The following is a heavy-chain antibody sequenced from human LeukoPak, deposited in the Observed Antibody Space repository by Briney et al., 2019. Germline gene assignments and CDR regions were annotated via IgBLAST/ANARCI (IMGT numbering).Heavy chain of an antibody. CDR2: INPAGNYA. V-gene: IGHV3-74*01. CDR3: VRDWDHYDFDS. Sequence: GGSLRLSCAASGFTFSNYWIHWVRQAPGKGLVWVSRINPAGNYANYADSVKGRFTISRDNAKNTVYLQMNSLRVEDTALFYCVRDWDHYDFDSWGQGTLVTVSS. D-gene: IGHD3-3*01. CDR1: GFTFSNYW. J-gene: IGHJ5*01.